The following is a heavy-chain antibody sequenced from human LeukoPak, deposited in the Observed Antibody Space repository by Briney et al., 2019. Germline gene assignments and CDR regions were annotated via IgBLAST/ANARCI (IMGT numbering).Heavy chain of an antibody. Sequence: GGSLRLSCAASGFTFSSYAMSWVRQAPGKGLEWVSAISGSGGNTYYADSVKGRFTISRENAKNSLYLQMNSLRAGDTAVYYCARAGMYYDILTGYYKFGAFDIWGQGTMVTVSS. V-gene: IGHV3-23*01. D-gene: IGHD3-9*01. CDR1: GFTFSSYA. J-gene: IGHJ3*02. CDR3: ARAGMYYDILTGYYKFGAFDI. CDR2: ISGSGGNT.